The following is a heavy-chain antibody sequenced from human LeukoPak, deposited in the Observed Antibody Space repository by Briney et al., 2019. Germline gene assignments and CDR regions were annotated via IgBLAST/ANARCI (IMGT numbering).Heavy chain of an antibody. J-gene: IGHJ4*02. V-gene: IGHV3-48*01. D-gene: IGHD3-10*01. Sequence: GGSLRLSCAASGFAFNRHAMNWVRQASGKGLEWISHISGGSDNIYHADSVRGRFTISRDNAENSLYLQMNRLRVDDTAVYYCSRSGSGQNYRDPFDFWGQGTLVTVSP. CDR1: GFAFNRHA. CDR2: ISGGSDNI. CDR3: SRSGSGQNYRDPFDF.